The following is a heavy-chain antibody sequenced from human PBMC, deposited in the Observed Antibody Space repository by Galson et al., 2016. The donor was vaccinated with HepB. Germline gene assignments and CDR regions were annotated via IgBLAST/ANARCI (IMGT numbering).Heavy chain of an antibody. Sequence: SLRLSCAASGFTFSSYWMHWVRQAPGRGLVWVSRTNNDGSNRRYADSVKGRFTISRDNAKNTLYLQMIRLRAEDTAVYYCVRGRDCTTTSCYDRPLDYWGQGALVTVSS. CDR2: TNNDGSNR. CDR1: GFTFSSYW. D-gene: IGHD2-2*01. V-gene: IGHV3-74*01. CDR3: VRGRDCTTTSCYDRPLDY. J-gene: IGHJ4*02.